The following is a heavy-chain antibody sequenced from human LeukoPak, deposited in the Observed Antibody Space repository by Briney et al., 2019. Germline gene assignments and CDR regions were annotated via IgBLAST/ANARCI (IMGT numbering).Heavy chain of an antibody. CDR2: ILSDGSKE. V-gene: IGHV3-33*01. J-gene: IGHJ2*01. CDR3: ARSLRQTIFGGNDYYYFDL. D-gene: IGHD4-23*01. CDR1: GFTFSNFG. Sequence: QSGGSLRLSCAASGFTFSNFGMHWVRQAPGKGLEWVAVILSDGSKEFYTDSVKGRFTISRDNSKNTLYLQMNSLRAEDTAVYYCARSLRQTIFGGNDYYYFDLWGRGTLVTVSS.